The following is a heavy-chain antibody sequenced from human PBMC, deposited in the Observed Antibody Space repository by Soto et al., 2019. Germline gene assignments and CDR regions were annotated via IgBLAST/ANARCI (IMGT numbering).Heavy chain of an antibody. CDR3: TTDDPINKY. Sequence: PGGSLRLSCAASGFTFSNAWMSWVRQAPGKGLEWVGRIKNKPDGGTTDYAAPVKGRFAISRDDSKSTLYLQMNGLKTEDTALYYCTTDDPINKYWGQGTLVTVSS. J-gene: IGHJ4*02. CDR1: GFTFSNAW. CDR2: IKNKPDGGTT. V-gene: IGHV3-15*01.